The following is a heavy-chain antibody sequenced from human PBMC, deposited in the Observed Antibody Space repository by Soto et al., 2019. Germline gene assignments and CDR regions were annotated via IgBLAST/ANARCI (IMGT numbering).Heavy chain of an antibody. J-gene: IGHJ6*02. Sequence: EVPLVESGGGLVQPGGSLRLSCAASGFTFSSYSMNWVRQAPGKGLEWLSYISGSSTTIYYADSVKGRFTISRDNARNSLYLHMNSLRDEDTAVYYCARRFLEWSVYGMDVWGQGTTVTVSS. D-gene: IGHD3-3*01. CDR2: ISGSSTTI. CDR1: GFTFSSYS. V-gene: IGHV3-48*02. CDR3: ARRFLEWSVYGMDV.